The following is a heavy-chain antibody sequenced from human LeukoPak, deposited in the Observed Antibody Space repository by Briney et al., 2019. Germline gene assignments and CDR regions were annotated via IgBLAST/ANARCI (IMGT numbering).Heavy chain of an antibody. CDR2: ISRDGKRE. D-gene: IGHD4/OR15-4a*01. Sequence: GRSLRLSCAASGFNFYNYDIQWVRQAPGKGLEWLATISRDGKREFYTDSLKGRFTISRDNSRNTLYLQMNSLRADDTAVYYCASLTAPDAFDIWGQGTMVTVSS. CDR3: ASLTAPDAFDI. CDR1: GFNFYNYD. V-gene: IGHV3-30*04. J-gene: IGHJ3*02.